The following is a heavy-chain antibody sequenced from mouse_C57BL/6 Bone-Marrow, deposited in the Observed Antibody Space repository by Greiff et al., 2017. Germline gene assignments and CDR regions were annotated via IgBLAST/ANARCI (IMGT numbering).Heavy chain of an antibody. CDR3: ARRGVYYYGSSLYYYAMDY. CDR2: INPSSGYT. CDR1: GYTFTSYW. D-gene: IGHD1-1*01. Sequence: QVQLQQSGAELAKPGASVKLSCKASGYTFTSYWMHWVKQRPGQGLEWIGYINPSSGYTKYNQKFKDKATLTADKSSSTAYMQLSSLTYEDSAVYYCARRGVYYYGSSLYYYAMDYWGQGTSVTVSS. V-gene: IGHV1-7*01. J-gene: IGHJ4*01.